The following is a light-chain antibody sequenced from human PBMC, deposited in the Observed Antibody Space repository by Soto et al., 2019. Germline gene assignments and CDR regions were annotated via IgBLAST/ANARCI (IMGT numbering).Light chain of an antibody. CDR1: SSDVGGSGL. V-gene: IGLV2-8*01. J-gene: IGLJ2*01. Sequence: QSVLTQPASVSGSPGQSITISCTGTSSDVGGSGLVSWYQFHPGKAPKLMIYEVSKRPSGVPDRFSGSKSGNTASLTVSGLQAEDEADYYCSSYAGSNNLVVFGGGTKLTVL. CDR2: EVS. CDR3: SSYAGSNNLVV.